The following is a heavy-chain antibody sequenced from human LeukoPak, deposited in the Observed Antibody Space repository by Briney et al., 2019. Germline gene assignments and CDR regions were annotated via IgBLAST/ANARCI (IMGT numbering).Heavy chain of an antibody. Sequence: PGGSLRLSYAASGFTFSDYYMSWIRQAPGKGLEWVSYISSSSSYTNYADSVKGRFTISRDNAKNSLYLQMNSLRAEDTAVYYCARDRDYYGSGSFREFDYWGQGTLVTVSS. D-gene: IGHD3-10*01. J-gene: IGHJ4*02. CDR1: GFTFSDYY. CDR2: ISSSSSYT. CDR3: ARDRDYYGSGSFREFDY. V-gene: IGHV3-11*05.